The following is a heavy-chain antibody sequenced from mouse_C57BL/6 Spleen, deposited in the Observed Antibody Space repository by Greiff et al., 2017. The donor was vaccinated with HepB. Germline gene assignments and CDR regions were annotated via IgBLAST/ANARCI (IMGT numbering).Heavy chain of an antibody. J-gene: IGHJ1*03. CDR3: ARRANYYGSSVWYFDV. Sequence: QVQLQQPGTELVKPGASVKLSCKASGYTFTSYWMHWVKQRPGQGLEWIGNINPSNGGTNYNEKFKSKATLTVDKSSSTAYMQLSSLTSEDSAVYYCARRANYYGSSVWYFDVWGTGTTVTVSS. V-gene: IGHV1-53*01. CDR1: GYTFTSYW. CDR2: INPSNGGT. D-gene: IGHD1-1*01.